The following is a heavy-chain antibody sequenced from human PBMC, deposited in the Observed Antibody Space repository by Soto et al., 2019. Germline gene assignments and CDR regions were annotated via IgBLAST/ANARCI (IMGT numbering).Heavy chain of an antibody. J-gene: IGHJ4*02. V-gene: IGHV1-69*13. CDR3: ARGARNPFLTPYYFDY. Sequence: SVKVSCKASGGTFSSYAISWVRQAPGQGLEWMGGIIPIFGTANYAQKFQGRVTITADESTSTAYMELSSLRSEDTAVYYCARGARNPFLTPYYFDYWGQGTLVTVYS. CDR1: GGTFSSYA. D-gene: IGHD5-12*01. CDR2: IIPIFGTA.